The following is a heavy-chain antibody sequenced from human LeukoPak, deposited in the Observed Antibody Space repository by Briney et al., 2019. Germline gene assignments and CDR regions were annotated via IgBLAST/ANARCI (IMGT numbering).Heavy chain of an antibody. CDR3: ARDSCGSPSCFDY. J-gene: IGHJ4*02. V-gene: IGHV3-33*01. CDR2: IQYDGSIE. CDR1: GFTFSSYG. Sequence: GGSLRLSCTASGFTFSSYGMHWVRQAPGRRLEWVAAIQYDGSIEYYADSVKGRFTISGDQSKNTLFLQVNSLRAEDTAVYYCARDSCGSPSCFDYWGQGTLVTVSS. D-gene: IGHD2-2*01.